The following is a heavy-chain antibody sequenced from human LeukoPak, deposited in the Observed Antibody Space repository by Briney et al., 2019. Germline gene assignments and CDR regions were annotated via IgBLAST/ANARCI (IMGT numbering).Heavy chain of an antibody. V-gene: IGHV1-18*01. CDR1: GGTFSSYA. Sequence: ASVKVSCKASGGTFSSYAISWVRQAPGQGLEWMGWISAYNGNTNYAQKLQGRVTMTTDTSTSTAYMELRSLRSDDTAVYYCARGCSSTSCYRFDYWGQGTLVTVSS. CDR3: ARGCSSTSCYRFDY. D-gene: IGHD2-2*01. J-gene: IGHJ4*02. CDR2: ISAYNGNT.